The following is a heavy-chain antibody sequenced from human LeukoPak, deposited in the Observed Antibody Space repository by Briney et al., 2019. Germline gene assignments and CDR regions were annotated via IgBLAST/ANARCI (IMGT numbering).Heavy chain of an antibody. CDR1: GGSVSGYY. D-gene: IGHD3-3*02. CDR3: ARGQFWSGYSI. Sequence: SETLSLTCAVSGGSVSGYYWSWIRQPPGKGLEWIGEINHGRSTNYNPSLKSRVTMSVDTSKNQFSLKLSSVTAADAAIYYCARGQFWSGYSIWGQGTLVTVSS. V-gene: IGHV4-34*01. J-gene: IGHJ4*02. CDR2: INHGRST.